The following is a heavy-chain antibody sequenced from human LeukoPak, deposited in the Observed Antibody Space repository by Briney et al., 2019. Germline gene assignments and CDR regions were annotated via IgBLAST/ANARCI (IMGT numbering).Heavy chain of an antibody. V-gene: IGHV4-39*01. CDR2: LYYSGDT. D-gene: IGHD2-2*01. CDR1: GDSTNRGSYH. Sequence: SETLSLTCTVSGDSTNRGSYHWGWIRQPPGKGLEWIGTLYYSGDTYYTPSLKSRATISIDTSNNQFSLRLSSVTAADTAVYYCASYSTHFDYWDQGTLVTVSS. CDR3: ASYSTHFDY. J-gene: IGHJ4*02.